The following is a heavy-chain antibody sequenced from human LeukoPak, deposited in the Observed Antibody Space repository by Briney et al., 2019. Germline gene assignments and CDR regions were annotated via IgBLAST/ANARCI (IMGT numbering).Heavy chain of an antibody. D-gene: IGHD6-6*01. J-gene: IGHJ5*01. CDR3: ARLEYSSSSGEGWFDP. CDR1: GYRYTSYW. Sequence: GESLKISCKGSGYRYTSYWIGWARQLPGKGLEWMGIIYPDDSKTRYSPSFQGQVTISADKSISTAYLQWNSLKASDTAMYYCARLEYSSSSGEGWFDPWGQGTLVTVSS. V-gene: IGHV5-51*01. CDR2: IYPDDSKT.